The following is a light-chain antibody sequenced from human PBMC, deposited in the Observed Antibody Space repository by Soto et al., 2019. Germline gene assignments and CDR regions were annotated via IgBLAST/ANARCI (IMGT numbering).Light chain of an antibody. Sequence: QPVLTQPASVSGSPGQSITISCTGSSSDVGGYNYVSWYQQHPGKAPKLIIYDVTNRPSGVSNRFSGSKSGNTASLTISGLQAEDEADYYCSSLTSSTTVVFGGGTKLTVL. CDR3: SSLTSSTTVV. CDR2: DVT. V-gene: IGLV2-14*03. CDR1: SSDVGGYNY. J-gene: IGLJ2*01.